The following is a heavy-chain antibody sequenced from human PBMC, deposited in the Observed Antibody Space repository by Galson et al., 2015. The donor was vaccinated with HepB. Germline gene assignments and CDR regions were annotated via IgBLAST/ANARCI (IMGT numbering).Heavy chain of an antibody. CDR3: STAQLSAYYYDTRGFYDYFDY. D-gene: IGHD3-22*01. Sequence: SLRLSCAASGFTFSNAWMTWVRQAPGKGLEGVGRIRSKTDGGTTDYAAPVKGRFTISRDDSINTLYPQMNSLKTEDTAVCYCSTAQLSAYYYDTRGFYDYFDYWGQGSLVTVSS. CDR1: GFTFSNAW. J-gene: IGHJ4*02. V-gene: IGHV3-15*01. CDR2: IRSKTDGGTT.